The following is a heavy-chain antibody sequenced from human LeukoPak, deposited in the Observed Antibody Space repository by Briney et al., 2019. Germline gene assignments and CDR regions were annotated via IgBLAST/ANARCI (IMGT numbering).Heavy chain of an antibody. CDR3: AKGGGSSSNTRFDP. V-gene: IGHV3-9*01. D-gene: IGHD6-13*01. CDR2: ISWNSGSI. J-gene: IGHJ5*02. Sequence: PGRSLRLSCAASGFTFDDYAMHWVRQAPGKGLEWVSGISWNSGSIGYADSVKGRFTISRDNAKNSLYLQMNSLRAEDTALYYCAKGGGSSSNTRFDPWGQGTLVTVSS. CDR1: GFTFDDYA.